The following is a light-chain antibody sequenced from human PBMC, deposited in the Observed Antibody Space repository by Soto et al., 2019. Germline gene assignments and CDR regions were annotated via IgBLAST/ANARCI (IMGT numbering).Light chain of an antibody. CDR2: LGS. J-gene: IGKJ1*01. CDR1: QTLLHTDGYNY. Sequence: DVVMTQSPLTLPVTPGEPASISCGSSQTLLHTDGYNYLDWYVQKPGQSPQLLIYLGSNRASGVPDRFSSSGSGTDFTLKITRVETEDVGVYYCMQSLQTPPTFGQGTKVEIK. CDR3: MQSLQTPPT. V-gene: IGKV2-28*01.